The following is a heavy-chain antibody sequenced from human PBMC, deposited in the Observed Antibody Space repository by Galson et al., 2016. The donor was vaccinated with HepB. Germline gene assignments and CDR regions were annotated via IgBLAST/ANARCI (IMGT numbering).Heavy chain of an antibody. Sequence: SETLSLTCDVSGGSVNSSHWWSWVRQSPDKGLEWIGEVHHIGSNNYNPFFKNRVTISLDKSKNQFSLILTSVTAADTAVYYCARRWSLVRVVASWVDPWGQGTLVTVSS. CDR1: GGSVNSSHW. J-gene: IGHJ5*02. CDR3: ARRWSLVRVVASWVDP. V-gene: IGHV4-4*02. D-gene: IGHD3-10*01. CDR2: VHHIGSN.